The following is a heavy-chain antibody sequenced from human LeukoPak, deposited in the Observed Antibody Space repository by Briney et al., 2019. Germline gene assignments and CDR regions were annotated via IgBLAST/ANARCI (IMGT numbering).Heavy chain of an antibody. D-gene: IGHD6-19*01. J-gene: IGHJ4*02. CDR1: GFTFSSYA. V-gene: IGHV3-23*01. CDR3: AKTPLREWLATYFDY. CDR2: ITNSGGYT. Sequence: PGGSLRLSCAASGFTFSSYAMSWVRQAPGKGLEWVSTITNSGGYTYYADSVKGRFTISRDNSKNSLSLQMYSLRAEDTAVYYCAKTPLREWLATYFDYWGQGILVTVSS.